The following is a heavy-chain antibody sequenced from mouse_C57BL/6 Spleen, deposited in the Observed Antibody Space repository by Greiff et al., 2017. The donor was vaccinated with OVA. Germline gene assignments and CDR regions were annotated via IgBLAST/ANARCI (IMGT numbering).Heavy chain of an antibody. J-gene: IGHJ2*01. D-gene: IGHD1-1*01. Sequence: DVKLQESGGGLVQPGGSMKLSCVASGFTFSNYWMNWVRQSPEKGLEWVAQIRLKSDNYATHYAESVKGRFTISRDDSKSSVYLQMNNLRAEDTGIYYCTGPYYGSSGYYYFDYWGQGTTLTVSS. CDR3: TGPYYGSSGYYYFDY. CDR2: IRLKSDNYAT. CDR1: GFTFSNYW. V-gene: IGHV6-3*01.